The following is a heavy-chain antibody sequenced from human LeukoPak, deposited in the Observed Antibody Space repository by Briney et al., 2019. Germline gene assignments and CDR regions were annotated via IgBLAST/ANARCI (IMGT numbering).Heavy chain of an antibody. Sequence: GGSLRLSCAASGFTFSNYGMSWVRQAPGKGLEWVAAIASNGGSEYYADSVKGRFTISRDNSKNTLFLQMNSLRPDDTAVYYCAKRGHYSINWYHYFDYWGQGTLVTVSS. J-gene: IGHJ4*02. CDR1: GFTFSNYG. CDR2: IASNGGSE. D-gene: IGHD6-13*01. CDR3: AKRGHYSINWYHYFDY. V-gene: IGHV3-30*18.